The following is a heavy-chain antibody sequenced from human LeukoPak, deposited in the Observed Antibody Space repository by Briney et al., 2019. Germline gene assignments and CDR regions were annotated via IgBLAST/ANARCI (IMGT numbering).Heavy chain of an antibody. J-gene: IGHJ4*02. CDR1: GFTFSDYA. Sequence: GGSLRLSCAASGFTFSDYAMSWVRQAPGKGLEWLSVISGGSSGSTYYADSVTGRFTVSRDNSKNTVDLQMNNLRVDDTAIYYCAKDHANPPVVTNWGQGILVSVSS. V-gene: IGHV3-23*01. CDR3: AKDHANPPVVTN. D-gene: IGHD2-21*02. CDR2: ISGGSSGST.